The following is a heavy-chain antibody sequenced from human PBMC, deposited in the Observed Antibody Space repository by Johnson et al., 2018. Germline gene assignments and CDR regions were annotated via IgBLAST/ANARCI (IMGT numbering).Heavy chain of an antibody. V-gene: IGHV3-30*03. J-gene: IGHJ3*02. D-gene: IGHD4/OR15-4a*01. CDR2: ISYDGSNK. CDR1: GFTFSSYG. Sequence: QVQLVESGGGVVQPGRSLRLSCAASGFTFSSYGMHWVRQAPGKGLEWVAVISYDGSNKYYADSVKGRFTISRDNSKNTLYLQMNSLRAEDTAVYYCARGADDAFDSWGQGTMVTVSS. CDR3: ARGADDAFDS.